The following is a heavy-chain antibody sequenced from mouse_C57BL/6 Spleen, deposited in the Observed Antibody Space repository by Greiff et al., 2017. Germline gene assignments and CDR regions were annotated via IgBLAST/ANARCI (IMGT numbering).Heavy chain of an antibody. Sequence: VMLVESGAELMKPGASVKLSCKATGYTFTGYWVEWVKQRPGHGLEWIGEILPGGGSTNYTEKFKGKATFTVETSSNTAYMQRSSLTTEDSDIYDCARWVGKFDYWGQGTTLTVSS. CDR1: GYTFTGYW. CDR3: ARWVGKFDY. D-gene: IGHD1-1*01. J-gene: IGHJ2*01. CDR2: ILPGGGST. V-gene: IGHV1-9*01.